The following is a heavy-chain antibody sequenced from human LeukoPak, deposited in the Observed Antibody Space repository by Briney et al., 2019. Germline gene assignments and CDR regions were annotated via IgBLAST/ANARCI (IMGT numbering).Heavy chain of an antibody. Sequence: PSQTLSLTCTVSGGSISSGDYCWSWIRQPPGKGLEWIGYIYYSGSTYYNPSLKSRVTISVDTSKNQFSLKLSSVTAADTAVYYCARGGDGYNYAHFDYWGQGTLVTVSS. CDR3: ARGGDGYNYAHFDY. D-gene: IGHD5-24*01. J-gene: IGHJ4*02. CDR1: GGSISSGDYC. V-gene: IGHV4-30-4*08. CDR2: IYYSGST.